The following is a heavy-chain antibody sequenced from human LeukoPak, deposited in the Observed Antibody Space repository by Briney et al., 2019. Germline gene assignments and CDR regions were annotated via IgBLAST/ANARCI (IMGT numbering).Heavy chain of an antibody. CDR1: GYSFTSYW. D-gene: IGHD3-9*01. Sequence: GESLKISCKGSGYSFTSYWIGWVRQMPGKGLEWMGILFPGDSDTKYSPSFQGQVTISADKSISTAYLQWSSLKASDTAMYYCARSPHILTGENFDYWGQGTLLTASS. V-gene: IGHV5-51*01. CDR2: LFPGDSDT. J-gene: IGHJ4*02. CDR3: ARSPHILTGENFDY.